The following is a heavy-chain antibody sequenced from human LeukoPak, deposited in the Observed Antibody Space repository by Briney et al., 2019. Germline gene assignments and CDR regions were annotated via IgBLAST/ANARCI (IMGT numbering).Heavy chain of an antibody. D-gene: IGHD2-2*01. CDR3: AWSLELVPAALGAFDI. CDR2: IYPGDSDT. CDR1: GYSFTSYW. J-gene: IGHJ3*02. Sequence: GESLKISCKGSGYSFTSYWIGWVRQMPGKGLEWMGIIYPGDSDTRYSPSFQGQVTISADKSISTAYLQWSSLKASDTTMYYCAWSLELVPAALGAFDIWGQGTMVTVSS. V-gene: IGHV5-51*01.